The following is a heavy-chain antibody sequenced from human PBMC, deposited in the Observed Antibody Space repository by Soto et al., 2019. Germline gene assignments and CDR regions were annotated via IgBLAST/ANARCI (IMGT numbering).Heavy chain of an antibody. CDR3: TTDWR. V-gene: IGHV3-15*01. J-gene: IGHJ4*02. Sequence: EVLLVESGGGLVKPGESFRLSCSASGFTFSDAWMSWVRQAPGKGLEWVGRIKSEADGGTRDYAAPVAGRFFTSRDDSQNTVYLQMNTLKVEDTAVYYCTTDWRWGQGALVTVSS. CDR1: GFTFSDAW. CDR2: IKSEADGGTR.